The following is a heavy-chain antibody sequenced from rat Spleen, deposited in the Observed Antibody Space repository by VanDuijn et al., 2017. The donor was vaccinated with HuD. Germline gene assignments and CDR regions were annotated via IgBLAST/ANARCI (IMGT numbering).Heavy chain of an antibody. D-gene: IGHD4-3*01. J-gene: IGHJ3*01. V-gene: IGHV5-31*01. CDR2: ITNTGGSI. Sequence: EVQLVESGGGLVQPGRSLKLSCVASGFTFNNYWMTWIRQAPGKGLEWVASITNTGGSIHYPDSVRGRFTISKDTAQNTQYLQMESLRSEDTAAYDCAKDPGDSVAKWFAYWGQGTLVTVSS. CDR3: AKDPGDSVAKWFAY. CDR1: GFTFNNYW.